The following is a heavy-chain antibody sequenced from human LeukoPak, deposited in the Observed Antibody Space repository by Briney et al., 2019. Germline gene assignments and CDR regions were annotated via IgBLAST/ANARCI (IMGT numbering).Heavy chain of an antibody. Sequence: GGSLRLSCAASGFTFSSYGMHWVRQAPGKGLEWVAVISYDGSNKYYADSVKGRFTISRDNSKNTLYLQMNSLRAEDTAVYYCAKDDYYGSSGDYWGQGTLVTVSS. D-gene: IGHD3-10*01. CDR3: AKDDYYGSSGDY. CDR2: ISYDGSNK. CDR1: GFTFSSYG. V-gene: IGHV3-30*18. J-gene: IGHJ4*02.